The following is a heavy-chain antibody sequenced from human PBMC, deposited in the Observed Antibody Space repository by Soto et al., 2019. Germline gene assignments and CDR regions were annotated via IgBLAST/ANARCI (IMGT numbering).Heavy chain of an antibody. CDR1: GFSFSDFG. Sequence: QVQLVESGGGVVQPGRSLRLSCAPSGFSFSDFGMHWVRQAPGKGLEWVAAISHDGSNQYYGDSVKGRFSISRDHSNNRLYLQMNNLKVDDSAIHFCAKETRSRAVTATRVNGMDVWGQRTTVTVSS. D-gene: IGHD2-21*02. CDR2: ISHDGSNQ. J-gene: IGHJ6*02. CDR3: AKETRSRAVTATRVNGMDV. V-gene: IGHV3-30*18.